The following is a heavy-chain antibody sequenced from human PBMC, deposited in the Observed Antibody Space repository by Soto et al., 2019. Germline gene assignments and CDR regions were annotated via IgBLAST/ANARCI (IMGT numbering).Heavy chain of an antibody. J-gene: IGHJ3*02. CDR1: GYTFTSYG. CDR2: ICAYNANT. CDR3: ARDRRVVLTAIVAFDI. V-gene: IGHV1-18*04. D-gene: IGHD2-21*02. Sequence: GASVNVSCKASGYTFTSYGISWVRKAPGQGLEWMGWICAYNANTNYAQKLQGRVTMTTDTSTSTAYMELRSLRSDDTAVYYCARDRRVVLTAIVAFDIWGQGTMVTVSS.